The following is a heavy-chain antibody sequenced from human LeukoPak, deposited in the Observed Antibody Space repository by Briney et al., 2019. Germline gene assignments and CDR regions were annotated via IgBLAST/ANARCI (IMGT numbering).Heavy chain of an antibody. CDR1: GFTFSTEW. D-gene: IGHD6-19*01. Sequence: PGGSLRLSCAASGFTFSTEWMGWLRQAPGKGLEWVATMKEEGGNIYYVDSVRGRFTISRDNAKNSLFLQMNSLRADDTAVYYCTRDGCSGWCHDYWGQGTLVTVSS. J-gene: IGHJ4*02. V-gene: IGHV3-7*01. CDR3: TRDGCSGWCHDY. CDR2: MKEEGGNI.